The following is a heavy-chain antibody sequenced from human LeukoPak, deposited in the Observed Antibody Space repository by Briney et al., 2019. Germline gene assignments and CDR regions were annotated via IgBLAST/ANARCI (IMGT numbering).Heavy chain of an antibody. CDR1: GFTFSSYS. CDR3: ARDPGYSSGWFDY. CDR2: ISASSNFI. D-gene: IGHD6-19*01. Sequence: PGGSLRLSCVVSGFTFSSYSMSWVRQAPGKGLEWVSSISASSNFISYADSVKGRFTISRDNAKTSLYLQMNSVRAEDTAVYYCARDPGYSSGWFDYWGQGALVTVSS. J-gene: IGHJ4*02. V-gene: IGHV3-21*01.